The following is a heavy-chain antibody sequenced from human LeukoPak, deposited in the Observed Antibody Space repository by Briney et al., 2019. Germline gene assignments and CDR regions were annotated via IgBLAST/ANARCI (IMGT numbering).Heavy chain of an antibody. CDR3: ASRRSGWYSDY. CDR2: INHSGST. D-gene: IGHD6-19*01. CDR1: GGSFSGYY. Sequence: NPSETLSLTCTVYGGSFSGYYWSWIRQPPGKGLEWIGEINHSGSTNYNPSLKSRVTISVDTSKNQFSLKLSSVTAADTAVYYCASRRSGWYSDYWGQGTLVTVSS. J-gene: IGHJ4*02. V-gene: IGHV4-34*01.